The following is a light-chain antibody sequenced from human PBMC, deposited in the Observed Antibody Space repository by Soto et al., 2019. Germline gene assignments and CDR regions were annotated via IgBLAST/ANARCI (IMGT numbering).Light chain of an antibody. CDR1: QSISSW. CDR3: QQYNSYWT. CDR2: DAS. J-gene: IGKJ1*01. Sequence: DIQITQSPSTLSASVGDRVTITCRASQSISSWFAWYQQKPGKAPKLLIYDASSSESGVPSRLSGSGSGTEFTLTIRSLQPDDFATYYCQQYNSYWTFGQGTKVDI. V-gene: IGKV1-5*01.